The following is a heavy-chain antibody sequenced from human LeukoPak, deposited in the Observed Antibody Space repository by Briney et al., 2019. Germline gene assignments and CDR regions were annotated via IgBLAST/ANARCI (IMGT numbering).Heavy chain of an antibody. CDR2: IRTKAYGGTT. CDR1: GFSFGDNA. CDR3: AKDPNIAAAGTRGGYFDY. Sequence: GGSLRLSCTASGFSFGDNAMTWVRQAPGKGLEWVGFIRTKAYGGTTEYAASVKGRFTISRDDSKSIAYLQMNSLRAEDTAVYYCAKDPNIAAAGTRGGYFDYWGQGTLVTVSS. D-gene: IGHD6-13*01. J-gene: IGHJ4*02. V-gene: IGHV3-49*04.